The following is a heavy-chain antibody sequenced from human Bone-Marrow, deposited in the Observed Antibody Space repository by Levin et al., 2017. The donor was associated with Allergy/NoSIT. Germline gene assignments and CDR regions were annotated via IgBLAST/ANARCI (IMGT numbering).Heavy chain of an antibody. Sequence: GSLRLSCAVSGSSISSGFYWGWFRQPPGKGLEWIATMSHSGSTYYNPSLKSRVSISADTSKNQFSLKLTSVTAADTAVYYCAREKASTSLSYYYYYMDVWGKGTTVTVSS. CDR1: GSSISSGFY. D-gene: IGHD6-6*01. V-gene: IGHV4-38-2*02. CDR3: AREKASTSLSYYYYYMDV. J-gene: IGHJ6*03. CDR2: MSHSGST.